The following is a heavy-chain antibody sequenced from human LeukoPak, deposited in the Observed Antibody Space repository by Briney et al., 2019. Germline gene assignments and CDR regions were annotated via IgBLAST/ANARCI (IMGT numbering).Heavy chain of an antibody. V-gene: IGHV4-59*01. CDR1: GDSISRYY. CDR3: ARGQNDYGGMVFDY. CDR2: ISYSGYA. J-gene: IGHJ4*02. Sequence: SETLSLTYTVSGDSISRYYWGWIRQAPGKGLESFGFISYSGYASYNPSLKSRVTLSRDTSKNQFSLRLSSVTAADTAVYFCARGQNDYGGMVFDYWGQGILVTVSS. D-gene: IGHD4/OR15-4a*01.